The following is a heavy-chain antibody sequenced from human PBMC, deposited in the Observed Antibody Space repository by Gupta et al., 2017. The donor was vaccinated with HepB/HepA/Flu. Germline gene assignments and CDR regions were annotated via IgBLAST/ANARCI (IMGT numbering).Heavy chain of an antibody. J-gene: IGHJ3*02. Sequence: QVQLVQSGAEVKKPGASVKVSCKASGYTFTSYDINWVRQATGQGLEWMGWMDPNSGNTGYAQKFQGRVTMTRNTSISTAYMELSSLRSEDTAVYYCARGLKLLWFGEVYLLHGAFDIWGQGTMVTVSS. CDR3: ARGLKLLWFGEVYLLHGAFDI. CDR2: MDPNSGNT. V-gene: IGHV1-8*01. D-gene: IGHD3-10*01. CDR1: GYTFTSYD.